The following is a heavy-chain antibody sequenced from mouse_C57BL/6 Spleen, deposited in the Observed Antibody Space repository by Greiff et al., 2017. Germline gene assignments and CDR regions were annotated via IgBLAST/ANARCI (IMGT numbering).Heavy chain of an antibody. V-gene: IGHV1-22*01. CDR2: INPNNGGT. CDR3: ASRGFYDGLSYYAMDY. CDR1: GYTFTDYN. Sequence: VQLQQSGPELVKPGASVKMSCKASGYTFTDYNMHWVKQSHGKSLEWIGYINPNNGGTSYNQKFKGKATLTVNKSSSTAYMELRSLTSEESAVYYCASRGFYDGLSYYAMDYWGQGTSVTVSS. J-gene: IGHJ4*01. D-gene: IGHD2-3*01.